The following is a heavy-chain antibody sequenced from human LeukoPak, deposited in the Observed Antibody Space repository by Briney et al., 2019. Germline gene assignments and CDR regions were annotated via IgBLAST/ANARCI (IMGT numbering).Heavy chain of an antibody. CDR2: ISRYSGAT. V-gene: IGHV1-2*02. D-gene: IGHD2-21*01. Sequence: GASVKVSCKASGYIFSDYYIHWVRQAPGRGFAWMGWISRYSGATKLAQKFQGRVTLTRDTSISTAYVELCSLASDDTGGYYCVSWAGGNSDVASFDYWAQRPLVIVSS. CDR1: GYIFSDYY. J-gene: IGHJ4*02. CDR3: VSWAGGNSDVASFDY.